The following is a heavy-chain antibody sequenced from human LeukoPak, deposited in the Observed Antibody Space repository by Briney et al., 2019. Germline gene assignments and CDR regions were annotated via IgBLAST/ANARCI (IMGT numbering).Heavy chain of an antibody. J-gene: IGHJ4*02. CDR3: ARKSPLSGWYFDY. Sequence: PGGSLRLSYAASGFTFSSYSMNWVRQAPGKGLEWVSYISSSSSTIYYADSVKGRFTIYRDNAKNSLYLQMNSLRAEDTAVYYCARKSPLSGWYFDYWGQGTLVTVSS. V-gene: IGHV3-48*01. CDR1: GFTFSSYS. CDR2: ISSSSSTI. D-gene: IGHD6-19*01.